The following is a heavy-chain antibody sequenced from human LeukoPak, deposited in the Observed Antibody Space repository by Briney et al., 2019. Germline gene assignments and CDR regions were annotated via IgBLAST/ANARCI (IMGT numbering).Heavy chain of an antibody. J-gene: IGHJ4*02. CDR3: AKDQPRAYFDS. V-gene: IGHV3-30*02. D-gene: IGHD2-2*01. Sequence: GGSLRLSCAASGFAFSSHGMHWVRQAPGKGLEWVAFVRSDGTTKYYTDSVKGRFTISRDNSKNTMYMQMNSLRAEDTAVYYCAKDQPRAYFDSWGQGTLVAVSS. CDR1: GFAFSSHG. CDR2: VRSDGTTK.